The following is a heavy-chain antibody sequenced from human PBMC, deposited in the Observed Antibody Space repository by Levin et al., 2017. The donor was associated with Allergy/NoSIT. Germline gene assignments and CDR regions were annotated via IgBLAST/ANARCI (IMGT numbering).Heavy chain of an antibody. Sequence: GESLKISCQASGYTINSYWIAWVRHLPGKGLEWMAIIYPDDSDVRYNPSFEGQVIVSADKTITTAYLQWSSLTASDSGTYYCARWGGLSRERGFDFWGQGTLVTVS. D-gene: IGHD1-1*01. CDR1: GYTINSYW. J-gene: IGHJ5*01. CDR3: ARWGGLSRERGFDF. V-gene: IGHV5-51*01. CDR2: IYPDDSDV.